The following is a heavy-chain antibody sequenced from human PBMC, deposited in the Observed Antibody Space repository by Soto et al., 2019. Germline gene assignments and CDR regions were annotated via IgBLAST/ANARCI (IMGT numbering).Heavy chain of an antibody. J-gene: IGHJ6*03. CDR3: ARDRRDYDYIWGSYRPPYYYMDV. Sequence: GGSLRLSCEASGFTFGTYWMSWVRQAQGKGLEWVANIKRDGSEEYYVDSVRGRFTISRDNAENSLFLQMNSLRSEDTAVYYCARDRRDYDYIWGSYRPPYYYMDVWGKGTTVTVSS. CDR2: IKRDGSEE. CDR1: GFTFGTYW. D-gene: IGHD3-16*02. V-gene: IGHV3-7*03.